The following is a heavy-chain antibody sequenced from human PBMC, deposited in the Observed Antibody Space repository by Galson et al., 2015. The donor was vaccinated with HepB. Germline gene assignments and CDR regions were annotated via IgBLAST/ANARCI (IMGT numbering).Heavy chain of an antibody. J-gene: IGHJ3*02. CDR3: ARGIGHGGDSDAFDI. D-gene: IGHD2-21*02. V-gene: IGHV1-69*08. CDR2: IIPILNTA. Sequence: SVKVSCKASGGTFSSHTLNWVRQAPGQGLEWMGRIIPILNTANYAQKFQGRVTISADKPTSTVYMELSSLRSDDTAVYYCARGIGHGGDSDAFDIWGQGTMVIVSS. CDR1: GGTFSSHT.